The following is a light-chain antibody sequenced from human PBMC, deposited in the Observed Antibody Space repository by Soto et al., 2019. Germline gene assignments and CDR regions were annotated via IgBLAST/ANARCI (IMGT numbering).Light chain of an antibody. V-gene: IGLV2-8*01. Sequence: QSVLTQPPSASGSPGQSVTIPCTGTSSDVGGYDHVSWYQQHPGKAPKLMIYEVTKRPAGVPDRFSGSKSGNTASLTVSGLQAEDEADIYCSSDAGNYNYVFGTGTKLTVL. CDR2: EVT. CDR1: SSDVGGYDH. J-gene: IGLJ1*01. CDR3: SSDAGNYNYV.